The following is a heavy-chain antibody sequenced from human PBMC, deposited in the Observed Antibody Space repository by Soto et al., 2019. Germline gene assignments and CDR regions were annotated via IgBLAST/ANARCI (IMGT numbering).Heavy chain of an antibody. CDR2: ISHSSSTI. V-gene: IGHV3-48*02. D-gene: IGHD1-26*01. CDR1: GFTFSSYS. CDR3: AREGGSLNWFDP. Sequence: EVQLVESGGGLVQPGGSLRLSCAASGFTFSSYSMNWVRRAPGKGLEWDSYISHSSSTIYYADSVKGRFTISRDNAKNSLYLQMNSLRDEDTAVYYCAREGGSLNWFDPWGQGTLVTVSS. J-gene: IGHJ5*02.